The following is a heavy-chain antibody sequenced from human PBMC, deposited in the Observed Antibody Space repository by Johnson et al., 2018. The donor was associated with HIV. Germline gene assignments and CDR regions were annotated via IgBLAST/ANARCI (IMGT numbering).Heavy chain of an antibody. D-gene: IGHD1-26*01. Sequence: VQLVESGGGLSQPGGSLRLSCAASGFIVSSNYMTWVRQAPGKGLEWVSIIYSGGSSYYADSVKGRFTISRDNSKNSLYLQMNSLRAEDTAVYYCAREVGHALDIWGQGTMVTVSA. CDR1: GFIVSSNY. V-gene: IGHV3-53*01. CDR2: IYSGGSS. CDR3: AREVGHALDI. J-gene: IGHJ3*02.